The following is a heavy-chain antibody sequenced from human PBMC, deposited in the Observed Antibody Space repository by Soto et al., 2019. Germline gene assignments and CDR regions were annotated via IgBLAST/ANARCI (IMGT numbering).Heavy chain of an antibody. CDR3: ARLGGYCSSTGCYGYYALDV. CDR1: GGSISSGPYS. Sequence: QLQLQESGPGLVKPSETLSLTCTVSGGSISSGPYSWGWIRQTPGEGLEWIGTFRYNENTYYNPSLESRVTISVDTSMNHFSLKVTSATVADTAVYYCARLGGYCSSTGCYGYYALDVWGPGTTVTVSS. V-gene: IGHV4-39*02. D-gene: IGHD2-2*01. J-gene: IGHJ6*02. CDR2: FRYNENT.